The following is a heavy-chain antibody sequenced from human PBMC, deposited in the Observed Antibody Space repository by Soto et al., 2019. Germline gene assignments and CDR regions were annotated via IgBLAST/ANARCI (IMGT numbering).Heavy chain of an antibody. CDR1: RYSFTSYW. Sequence: WESLKISCKVSRYSFTSYWISWVRQIPGKGMKWMGRIDPSDSYTNYSPSFQGHVTISADKSISTAYLQWSSLKASDTAMYYCARNWGHCSSTSCYLYGMDVWGQGTTVTVSS. D-gene: IGHD2-2*01. CDR3: ARNWGHCSSTSCYLYGMDV. CDR2: IDPSDSYT. V-gene: IGHV5-10-1*01. J-gene: IGHJ6*02.